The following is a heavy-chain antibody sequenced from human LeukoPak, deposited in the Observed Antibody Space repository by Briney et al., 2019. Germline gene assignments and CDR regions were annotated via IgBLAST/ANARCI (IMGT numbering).Heavy chain of an antibody. CDR3: ARDSYDFWSGYYTNYYYYMDV. J-gene: IGHJ6*03. CDR1: GFTFSSYW. Sequence: PGGSLRLSCAASGFTFSSYWMSWVRQAPGKGLAWVANIKQDGSEKYYVDSVKGRFTISRDNAKNSLYLQMNSLRAEDTAVYYCARDSYDFWSGYYTNYYYYMDVWGKGTTVTVSS. V-gene: IGHV3-7*01. CDR2: IKQDGSEK. D-gene: IGHD3-3*01.